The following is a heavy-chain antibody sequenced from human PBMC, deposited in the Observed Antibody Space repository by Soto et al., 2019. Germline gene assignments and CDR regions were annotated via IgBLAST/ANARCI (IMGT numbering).Heavy chain of an antibody. J-gene: IGHJ4*02. CDR1: GFTFNNYG. Sequence: GGSLRLSCAASGFTFNNYGIHWVRQAPGKGLEWVAVIWYDGSNKFYADSVKGRFTISRDISKNTVYLQMNDVRAEDTAVYFCARDKLSFDSSGYYGYWGQGTLVTVSS. CDR2: IWYDGSNK. CDR3: ARDKLSFDSSGYYGY. D-gene: IGHD3-22*01. V-gene: IGHV3-33*01.